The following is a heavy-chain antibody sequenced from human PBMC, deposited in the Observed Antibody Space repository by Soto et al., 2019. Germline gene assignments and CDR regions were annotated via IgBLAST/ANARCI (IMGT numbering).Heavy chain of an antibody. D-gene: IGHD2-2*01. J-gene: IGHJ6*02. CDR2: MNPNSGNT. CDR3: ARALTRHAHMDV. Sequence: ASVKVSCKTSGYTFISYDINWVRQATGQGLEWMGWMNPNSGNTGYAQKFQGRVTMTRNTSISTASMELSGLRFEDTAVYYCARALTRHAHMDVWGQGTTVTVSS. CDR1: GYTFISYD. V-gene: IGHV1-8*01.